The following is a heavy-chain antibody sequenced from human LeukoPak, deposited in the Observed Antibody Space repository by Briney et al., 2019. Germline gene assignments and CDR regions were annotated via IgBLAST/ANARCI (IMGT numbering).Heavy chain of an antibody. CDR3: ARHREWGGSYYIEN. V-gene: IGHV5-51*01. Sequence: GESLQISCKGSGYNFINYWIGWVRQKPGKGLEWMGIIHPRDSDTRYSPSFQGQVTISVDTSTSTAYLQWSSLKASDTAVYHCARHREWGGSYYIENWGQGALVIVSS. CDR1: GYNFINYW. J-gene: IGHJ4*02. D-gene: IGHD2-15*01. CDR2: IHPRDSDT.